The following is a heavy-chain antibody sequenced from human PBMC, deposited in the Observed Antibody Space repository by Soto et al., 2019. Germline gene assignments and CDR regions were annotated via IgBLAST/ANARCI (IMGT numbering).Heavy chain of an antibody. D-gene: IGHD6-13*01. CDR1: GFTFSSYS. V-gene: IGHV3-21*01. CDR3: ARAGSSWYMGFDY. J-gene: IGHJ4*02. CDR2: ISSSSSYI. Sequence: GGSLRLSCAASGFTFSSYSMNWVRQAPGKGLEWVSSISSSSSYIYYADSVKGRFTISRDNAKNSLYLQMNSLRAEDTAVYYCARAGSSWYMGFDYWGQGTLVTVSS.